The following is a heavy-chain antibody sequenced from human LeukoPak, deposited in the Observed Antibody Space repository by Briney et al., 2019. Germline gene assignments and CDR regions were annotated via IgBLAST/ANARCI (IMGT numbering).Heavy chain of an antibody. Sequence: PGGSLRLSCAASGFTFSSYAMSWVRQAPGKGLEWVSTITGGLESTYYAGSVKGRFTISRDNSKNTLYLQMNSPRAEATAVYYCAKRPKGYFDYWGQGTLVTVSS. CDR3: AKRPKGYFDY. CDR2: ITGGLEST. CDR1: GFTFSSYA. V-gene: IGHV3-23*01. J-gene: IGHJ4*02.